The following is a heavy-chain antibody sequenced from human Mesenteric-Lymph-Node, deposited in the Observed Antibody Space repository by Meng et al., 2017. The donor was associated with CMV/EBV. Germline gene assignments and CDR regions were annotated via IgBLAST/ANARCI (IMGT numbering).Heavy chain of an antibody. V-gene: IGHV3-74*03. J-gene: IGHJ3*01. D-gene: IGHD5-12*01. CDR3: AKDGGYDFAFDV. CDR1: AFSFSSYA. CDR2: IDNDGGST. Sequence: GESLKISCAASAFSFSSYAMHWVRQAPGKGLVWVSRIDNDGGSTTYADSVKGRFTVSRDNARNTLFLQMNSLRVEDTAVYYCAKDGGYDFAFDVWGQGTMVTVSS.